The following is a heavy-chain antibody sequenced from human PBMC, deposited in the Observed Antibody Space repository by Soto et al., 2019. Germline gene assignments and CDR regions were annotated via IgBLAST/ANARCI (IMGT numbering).Heavy chain of an antibody. V-gene: IGHV2-70*01. CDR1: GFSLSTSGMC. D-gene: IGHD3-10*01. J-gene: IGHJ6*02. CDR2: IDWDDDK. CDR3: ARIKGSGSYYNSWYYGMDV. Sequence: VSGPTLVNPTQTLTLTCTFSGFSLSTSGMCVGWIRQPPGKALEWLALIDWDDDKYYSTSLKTRLTISKDTSKNQVVLTMTNMDPVDTATYYCARIKGSGSYYNSWYYGMDVWGQGTTVTVS.